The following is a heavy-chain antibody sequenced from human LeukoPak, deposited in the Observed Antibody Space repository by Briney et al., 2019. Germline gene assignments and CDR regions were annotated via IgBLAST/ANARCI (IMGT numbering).Heavy chain of an antibody. D-gene: IGHD4-17*01. CDR1: GGSISSYY. J-gene: IGHJ1*01. Sequence: SETLSLTCTVSGGSISSYYWSWIRQPPGKGLEWIGYAHYGETTRYNPSLKSRVTVLMDTSNHQFSLRLNSVTAADTAVYYCARYHGDYSFLNWGQGTLVTVSS. CDR2: AHYGETT. CDR3: ARYHGDYSFLN. V-gene: IGHV4-59*01.